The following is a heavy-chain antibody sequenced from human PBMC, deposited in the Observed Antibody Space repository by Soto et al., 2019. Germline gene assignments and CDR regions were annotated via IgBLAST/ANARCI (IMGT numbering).Heavy chain of an antibody. V-gene: IGHV3-23*01. CDR2: ISGGGGST. D-gene: IGHD2-21*02. Sequence: GGSLRLSCAASGFTFGNYGMNWVRQAPGKGLEWVSGISGGGGSTYYADSVKGRFTVSRDPSKSTVFLEMISLRAEDTAVYYCAKGIIVVMTVIRPDDAFDAWGHGTLVTVSS. CDR1: GFTFGNYG. J-gene: IGHJ3*01. CDR3: AKGIIVVMTVIRPDDAFDA.